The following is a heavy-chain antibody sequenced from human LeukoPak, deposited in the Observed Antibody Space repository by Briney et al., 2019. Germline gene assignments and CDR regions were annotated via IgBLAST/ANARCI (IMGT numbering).Heavy chain of an antibody. CDR2: IYYSGST. CDR1: GGSISSHY. Sequence: SETLSLTCTVSGGSISSHYWSWIRQPPGKGLEWIGYIYYSGSTNYSPSLKSRVTISVDTSKNQFSLKLSSVTAADTAVYYCARVTIPGGYSYGLERYYFDYWGQGTLVTVSS. D-gene: IGHD5-18*01. V-gene: IGHV4-59*11. J-gene: IGHJ4*02. CDR3: ARVTIPGGYSYGLERYYFDY.